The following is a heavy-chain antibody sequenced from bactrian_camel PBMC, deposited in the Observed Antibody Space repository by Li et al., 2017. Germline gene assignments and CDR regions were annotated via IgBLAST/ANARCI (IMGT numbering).Heavy chain of an antibody. Sequence: VQLVESGGASVQAGGSLRLSCAAAGDILGRNCMAWFRQAPGKEREGVAAIDRDGTTTYGDSVKGRFTISRDNAKNTVDLQLNSLDTEDMAMYYCAKFGDYWSFDYWGQGTQVTVS. CDR1: GDILGRNC. CDR3: AKFGDYWSFDY. J-gene: IGHJ6*01. D-gene: IGHD3*01. CDR2: IDRDGTT. V-gene: IGHV3S53*01.